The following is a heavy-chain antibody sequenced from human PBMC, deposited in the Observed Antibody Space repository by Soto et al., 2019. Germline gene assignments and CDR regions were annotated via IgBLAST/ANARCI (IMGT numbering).Heavy chain of an antibody. CDR2: INHSGST. CDR3: ARGMGSKGGSIAARSAYYYGMDV. V-gene: IGHV4-34*01. J-gene: IGHJ6*02. CDR1: GGSFSGYC. D-gene: IGHD6-6*01. Sequence: SETLSLTCAVYGGSFSGYCWSWIRQPPGEGLEWIGEINHSGSTNYNPSLKSRVTISVDTSKNQFSLKLSSVTAADTAVYYCARGMGSKGGSIAARSAYYYGMDVWGQGTTVTVSS.